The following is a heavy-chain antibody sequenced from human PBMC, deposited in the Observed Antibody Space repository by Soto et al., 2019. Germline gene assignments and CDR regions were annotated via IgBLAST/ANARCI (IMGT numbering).Heavy chain of an antibody. CDR2: IKSKTDGGTT. CDR1: GFTFSNAW. CDR3: TTAPYYDILTGYWELAY. V-gene: IGHV3-15*01. Sequence: GGSLRLSCAASGFTFSNAWMSWVRQAPGKGLEWVGRIKSKTDGGTTDYAAPVKGRFTISRDDSKNTLYLQMNSLKTEDTAVYYCTTAPYYDILTGYWELAYWGQGTPVTGSS. D-gene: IGHD3-9*01. J-gene: IGHJ4*02.